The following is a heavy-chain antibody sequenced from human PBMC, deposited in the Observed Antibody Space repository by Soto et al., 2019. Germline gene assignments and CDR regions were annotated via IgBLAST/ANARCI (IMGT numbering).Heavy chain of an antibody. CDR1: GGSLSYNA. D-gene: IGHD6-13*01. CDR2: IVTVFGTA. V-gene: IGHV1-69*06. Sequence: QVQLVQSGAAVMKPGCSVKVSCKASGGSLSYNAFSWVRQAPGQGLEWRGGIVTVFGTANHAQKFEGRVKITADKSTSTADMELSSLRVDDTAVYYCARNGAYSSSPFGMDVWGQRTTVTVSS. CDR3: ARNGAYSSSPFGMDV. J-gene: IGHJ6*02.